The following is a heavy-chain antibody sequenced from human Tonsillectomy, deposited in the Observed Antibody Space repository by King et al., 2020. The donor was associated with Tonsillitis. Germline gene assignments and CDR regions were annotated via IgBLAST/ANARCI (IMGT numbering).Heavy chain of an antibody. CDR1: GFTFSSYA. Sequence: VQLVESGGDLVQPGGSLRLSCAASGFTFSSYAMSWVRQAPGKGLEWVSSISSSGGTTYYADSVKGRFTISRDNSKKTLYLQMNSRRAEDTAVYYCAKDGAVAAYRFAVCGQGTLVTASS. V-gene: IGHV3-23*04. CDR2: ISSSGGTT. J-gene: IGHJ1*01. CDR3: AKDGAVAAYRFAV. D-gene: IGHD6-19*01.